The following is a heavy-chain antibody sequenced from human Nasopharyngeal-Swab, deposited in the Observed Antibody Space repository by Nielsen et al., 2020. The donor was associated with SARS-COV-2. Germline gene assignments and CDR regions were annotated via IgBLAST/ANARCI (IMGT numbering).Heavy chain of an antibody. CDR3: ARAVAGYYYMDV. CDR2: ISFDGSTK. CDR1: GFTFSSYA. D-gene: IGHD6-19*01. J-gene: IGHJ6*03. V-gene: IGHV3-30-3*01. Sequence: GESLKISCAASGFTFSSYAMHWVRQAPGKGLEWVAVISFDGSTKYYADSVKGRFTISRDYSKNTLYLQMNSLRAEDTAVYYCARAVAGYYYMDVWGKGTTVTVSS.